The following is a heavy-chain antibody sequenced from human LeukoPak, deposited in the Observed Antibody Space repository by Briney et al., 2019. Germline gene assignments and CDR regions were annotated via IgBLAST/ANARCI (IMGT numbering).Heavy chain of an antibody. CDR2: IYYSGST. V-gene: IGHV4-59*12. D-gene: IGHD6-13*01. Sequence: PSETLSLTCTVSGGSISSYYWSWIRQPPGKGLEWIGYIYYSGSTNYNPSLKSRVTISVDTSKNQFSLKLSSVTAADTAVYYCARGAATGKQQDYWGQGTLVTVSS. J-gene: IGHJ4*02. CDR3: ARGAATGKQQDY. CDR1: GGSISSYY.